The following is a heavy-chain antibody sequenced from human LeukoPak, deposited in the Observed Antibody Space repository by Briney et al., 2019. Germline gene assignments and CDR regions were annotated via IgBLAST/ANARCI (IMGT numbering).Heavy chain of an antibody. V-gene: IGHV3-7*03. Sequence: GGSLRLSCAVSGFTFSSDWMTWVRQAPGKGLEWVANIKEDGSESYYVDSVKGRFTISRDNTKNSLYLQMNSLRAEDTAVYYCARLQGSGNYYRFFDYWGQEPLVTVSS. CDR1: GFTFSSDW. J-gene: IGHJ4*02. CDR2: IKEDGSES. D-gene: IGHD3-10*01. CDR3: ARLQGSGNYYRFFDY.